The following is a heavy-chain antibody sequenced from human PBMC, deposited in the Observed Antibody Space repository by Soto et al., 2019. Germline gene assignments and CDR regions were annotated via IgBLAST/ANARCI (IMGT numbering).Heavy chain of an antibody. CDR2: IFHSGST. J-gene: IGHJ4*02. V-gene: IGHV4-4*02. Sequence: SETLSLTCAVSGGSISSSNWWSWVRQPPGKGLEWIGEIFHSGSTNYNPSLKSRVTISVDKSKNQFSLKLSSVTAADTAVYYCARVRWGPNWNDVLYFDYWGQGTLVTVSS. D-gene: IGHD1-1*01. CDR3: ARVRWGPNWNDVLYFDY. CDR1: GGSISSSNW.